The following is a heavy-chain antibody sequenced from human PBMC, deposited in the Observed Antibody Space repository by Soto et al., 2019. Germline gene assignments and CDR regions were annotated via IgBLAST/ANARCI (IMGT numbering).Heavy chain of an antibody. CDR3: AKVGSKDYYYYYAMDV. CDR1: GGSISSYY. D-gene: IGHD3-16*01. J-gene: IGHJ6*02. CDR2: IYYSGST. Sequence: SETLSLTCTVSGGSISSYYWSWIRQPPGKGLEWIGYIYYSGSTNYNPSLKSRVTISVDTSKNQFSLKLSSVTAADTAVYYCAKVGSKDYYYYYAMDVWGQGTTVTVSS. V-gene: IGHV4-59*01.